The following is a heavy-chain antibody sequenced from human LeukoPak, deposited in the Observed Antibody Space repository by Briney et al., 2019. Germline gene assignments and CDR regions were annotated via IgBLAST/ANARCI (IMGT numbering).Heavy chain of an antibody. CDR3: AKSYWEPLNQFDY. Sequence: PGGSLRLSCAASGITFSNYGMHWVRQAPGKGLEWVAFIRYDGSNKYYADSVKGRFTISRDNSKNTLYLQMNSLRVEDTAVYYCAKSYWEPLNQFDYWGQGTLVTVSS. V-gene: IGHV3-30*02. D-gene: IGHD1-26*01. J-gene: IGHJ4*02. CDR1: GITFSNYG. CDR2: IRYDGSNK.